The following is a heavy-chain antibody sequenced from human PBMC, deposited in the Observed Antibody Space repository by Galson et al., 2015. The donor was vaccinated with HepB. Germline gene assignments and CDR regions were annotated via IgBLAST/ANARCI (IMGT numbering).Heavy chain of an antibody. J-gene: IGHJ4*02. V-gene: IGHV3-15*01. CDR2: IKTKTDGGTT. CDR3: TTMGPPNYYYDSSADDY. D-gene: IGHD3-22*01. Sequence: SLRLSCAASGFTFSNVWVSWVRQAPGKGLEWVGRIKTKTDGGTTDYAAPVKGRFTISRDDSKNTLYLQMNSLKTEDTAVYYCTTMGPPNYYYDSSADDYWGQETLVTVSS. CDR1: GFTFSNVW.